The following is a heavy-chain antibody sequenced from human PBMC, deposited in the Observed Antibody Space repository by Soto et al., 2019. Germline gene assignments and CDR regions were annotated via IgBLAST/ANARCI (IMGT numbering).Heavy chain of an antibody. V-gene: IGHV5-51*01. J-gene: IGHJ6*02. CDR3: ARGRFHYYGMDV. D-gene: IGHD2-21*01. CDR1: GYSFTNYW. Sequence: PGEGLKISCEGSGYSFTNYWIAWVRQMPGRGLEWMGIIYPGDSDTKYSPSFQGQVTISADKSITTAYLQWSSLKASDSAMYYWARGRFHYYGMDVWGQETTVTVS. CDR2: IYPGDSDT.